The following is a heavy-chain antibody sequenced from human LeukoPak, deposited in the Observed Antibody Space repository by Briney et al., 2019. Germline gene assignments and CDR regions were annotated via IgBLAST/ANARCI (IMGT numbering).Heavy chain of an antibody. CDR2: INAYNGKT. CDR1: GYTFTNYG. Sequence: ASVKVSCKASGYTFTNYGISWVRQAAGQGGEWMGWINAYNGKTNYEQKLQGRVTMTTDTYTSKDYMGLRRLRSEDTAVYYCERFVLDHYYDSSGYLGTLDYWGQGTLVTVSS. D-gene: IGHD3-22*01. CDR3: ERFVLDHYYDSSGYLGTLDY. V-gene: IGHV1-18*01. J-gene: IGHJ4*02.